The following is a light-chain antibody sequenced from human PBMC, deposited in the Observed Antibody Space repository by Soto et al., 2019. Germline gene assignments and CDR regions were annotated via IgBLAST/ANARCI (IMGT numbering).Light chain of an antibody. V-gene: IGKV1-39*01. Sequence: DIQMTQSPSSLSASVGDRVTITCRASKSISSYLNWYQQKPGKAPKLLIYAASSLQSGVPSRFSGSGSGTDFTLTISSLQPEDFATYYFRQSYRTPRTFGQGTKVEIK. CDR3: RQSYRTPRT. J-gene: IGKJ1*01. CDR2: AAS. CDR1: KSISSY.